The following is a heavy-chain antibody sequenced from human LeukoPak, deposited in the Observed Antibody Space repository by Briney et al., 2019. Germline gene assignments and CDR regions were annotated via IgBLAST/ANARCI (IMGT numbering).Heavy chain of an antibody. CDR1: GFTFSDYY. J-gene: IGHJ4*02. CDR2: ISSSGSTI. V-gene: IGHV3-11*01. D-gene: IGHD3-22*01. CDR3: ARQGSQWLLLHYFDY. Sequence: GGSLRLSCAASGFTFSDYYMSWIRQAPGKGLEWVSYISSSGSTIYYADSVKGRFTISRDNAKNSLYLQMNSLRAEDTAVYYCARQGSQWLLLHYFDYWGQGTLVTVSS.